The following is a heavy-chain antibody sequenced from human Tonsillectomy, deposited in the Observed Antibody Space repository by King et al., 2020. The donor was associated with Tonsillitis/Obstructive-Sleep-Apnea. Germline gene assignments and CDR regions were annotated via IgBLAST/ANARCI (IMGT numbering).Heavy chain of an antibody. CDR2: IYYSGGT. CDR1: GGSISSYY. Sequence: VQLQESGPGLVKPSETLSLTCTVSGGSISSYYWSWIRQPPGKGLEWIGYIYYSGGTNYNPSLKSRVTISVDTSRNQFSLRLSSVTAADTAVYYCARQYNVYNWFDPWGQGTLVTVSS. J-gene: IGHJ5*02. V-gene: IGHV4-59*08. CDR3: ARQYNVYNWFDP. D-gene: IGHD5/OR15-5a*01.